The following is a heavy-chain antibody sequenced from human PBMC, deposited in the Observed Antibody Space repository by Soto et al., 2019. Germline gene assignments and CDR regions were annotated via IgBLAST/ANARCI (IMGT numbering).Heavy chain of an antibody. CDR3: AREIGTSLDS. V-gene: IGHV3-53*01. CDR2: IYSGGST. D-gene: IGHD6-13*01. CDR1: GFTVSSNY. Sequence: EVQLVESGGGLIQPGGSLRLSCTASGFTVSSNYMTWVRQAPGKGLEWVSVIYSGGSTYYADSVKGRFTISRDSSKNNLFIQMNSLRAEDTAGYYCAREIGTSLDSWGQGTLVTVSS. J-gene: IGHJ4*02.